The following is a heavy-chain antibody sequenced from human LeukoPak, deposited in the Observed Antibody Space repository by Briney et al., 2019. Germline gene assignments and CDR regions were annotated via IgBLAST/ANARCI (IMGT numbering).Heavy chain of an antibody. CDR1: GGSISSYY. V-gene: IGHV4-4*07. CDR3: VRVGSYHGLNYFDY. J-gene: IGHJ4*02. D-gene: IGHD1-26*01. Sequence: SETLSLTCTVSGGSISSYYWSWIRQPAGKGLEWIGRIYTSGSTNYNPSLKSRVTMSVDTSKNQFSLKLSSVTAADTAVYYCVRVGSYHGLNYFDYWGQGTLVTVSS. CDR2: IYTSGST.